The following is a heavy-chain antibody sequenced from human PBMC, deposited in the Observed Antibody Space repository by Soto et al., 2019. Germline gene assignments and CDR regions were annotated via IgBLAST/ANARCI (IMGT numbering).Heavy chain of an antibody. CDR2: TYYRSKWNN. Sequence: LSLTCAISGDSVSSNSAAWNWVRQSPSRGLEWLGRTYYRSKWNNDYAVSVKRRITINPDTSKDQFSLQLNSVTPEDTAVYYCAKVYGGATLHDYWGQGTLVTVSS. CDR3: AKVYGGATLHDY. V-gene: IGHV6-1*01. D-gene: IGHD1-26*01. CDR1: GDSVSSNSAA. J-gene: IGHJ4*02.